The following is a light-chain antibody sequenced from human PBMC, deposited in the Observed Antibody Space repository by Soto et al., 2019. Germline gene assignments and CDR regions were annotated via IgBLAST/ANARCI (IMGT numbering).Light chain of an antibody. CDR2: DGN. Sequence: QSALTQPASVSGSPGQSITISCTGTSSDVGGYNSFCWYQHHPGKAPKLMIYDGNNRPSGVSNRLSGSKSGNTASLSISGLQSEDEADYYCSFYTTLATHVLGTGPMLTVL. CDR3: SFYTTLATHV. V-gene: IGLV2-14*01. CDR1: SSDVGGYNS. J-gene: IGLJ1*01.